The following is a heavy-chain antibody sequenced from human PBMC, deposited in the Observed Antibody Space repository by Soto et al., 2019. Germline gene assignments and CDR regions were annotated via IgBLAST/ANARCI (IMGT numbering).Heavy chain of an antibody. Sequence: GXSVKVSCKASGYTFTSYGISWVRQAPGQGLEWMGWISAYNGNTNYAQKLQGRVTMTTDTSTSTAYMELRSLRSDDTAVYYCERRGLRYFDWLSSNFDYWGQGTLVTVSS. CDR1: GYTFTSYG. CDR3: ERRGLRYFDWLSSNFDY. D-gene: IGHD3-9*01. CDR2: ISAYNGNT. J-gene: IGHJ4*02. V-gene: IGHV1-18*01.